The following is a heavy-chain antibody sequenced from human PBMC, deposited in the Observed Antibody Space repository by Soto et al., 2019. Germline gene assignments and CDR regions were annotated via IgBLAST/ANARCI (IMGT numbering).Heavy chain of an antibody. Sequence: ASVKVSCKASGGTFSSYAMHWVRQAPGQRLEWMGWINAGNGNTKYSQKFQGRVTITRDTSASTAYMELSSLRSEDTAVYYCARDPTQIAVAVYWYFDLWGRGTLVTVSS. CDR2: INAGNGNT. D-gene: IGHD6-19*01. CDR3: ARDPTQIAVAVYWYFDL. CDR1: GGTFSSYA. V-gene: IGHV1-3*01. J-gene: IGHJ2*01.